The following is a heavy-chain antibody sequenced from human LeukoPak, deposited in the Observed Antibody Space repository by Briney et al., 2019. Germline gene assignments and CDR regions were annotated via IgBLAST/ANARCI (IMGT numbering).Heavy chain of an antibody. Sequence: GGSLRLSCAASTFTFSSYSMNWVRQAPGKGLEWVSYISSNRNTIYYADSVKGRFTISRDNAKNSLYLQMNSLRAEDTAVYYCARAFPTPIVPAATFDYWGQGTLVTVSS. CDR3: ARAFPTPIVPAATFDY. V-gene: IGHV3-48*04. D-gene: IGHD2-2*01. CDR2: ISSNRNTI. CDR1: TFTFSSYS. J-gene: IGHJ4*02.